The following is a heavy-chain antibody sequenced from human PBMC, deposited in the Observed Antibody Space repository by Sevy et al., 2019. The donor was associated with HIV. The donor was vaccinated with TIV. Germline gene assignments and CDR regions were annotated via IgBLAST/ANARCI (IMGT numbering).Heavy chain of an antibody. J-gene: IGHJ4*02. D-gene: IGHD4-17*01. CDR3: ARNDYSDYYFDY. CDR1: AGSISSSYY. Sequence: SETLSLTCTVSAGSISSSYYWSWIRLLPGKGLEWIGYFYYSGSIYYNPSLKSSVTIFIDTSKNQFSLKLSSVTAADTAVYYCARNDYSDYYFDYWGQGTLVTVSS. V-gene: IGHV4-31*03. CDR2: FYYSGSI.